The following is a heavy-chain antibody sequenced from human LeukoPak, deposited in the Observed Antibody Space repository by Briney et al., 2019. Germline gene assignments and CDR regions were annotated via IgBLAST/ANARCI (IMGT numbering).Heavy chain of an antibody. V-gene: IGHV3-66*02. Sequence: GGSLRLSCAASGFTVSSYYMSRVRQAPGKGLEWVSVIYSGGSTYYADSVKGRFTISRDNSKNTLYLQMNSLRAEDTAVYYCARDGTTVTARGLYFDYWGQGTLVTVSS. CDR3: ARDGTTVTARGLYFDY. CDR2: IYSGGST. J-gene: IGHJ4*02. D-gene: IGHD4-17*01. CDR1: GFTVSSYY.